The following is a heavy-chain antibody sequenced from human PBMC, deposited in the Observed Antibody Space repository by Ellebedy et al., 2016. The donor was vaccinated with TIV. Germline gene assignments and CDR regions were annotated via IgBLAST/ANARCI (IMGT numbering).Heavy chain of an antibody. CDR3: ARHGWGYSSSSDYYYGMDV. CDR2: IYPGDSGT. D-gene: IGHD6-6*01. Sequence: GESLKISCKGSGYSFTSYWIGWVRQMPGKGLEWMGIIYPGDSGTRYSPSFQGQVTISADKSISTAYLQWSSLKASDTAMYYCARHGWGYSSSSDYYYGMDVWGQGTTVTVSS. V-gene: IGHV5-51*01. CDR1: GYSFTSYW. J-gene: IGHJ6*02.